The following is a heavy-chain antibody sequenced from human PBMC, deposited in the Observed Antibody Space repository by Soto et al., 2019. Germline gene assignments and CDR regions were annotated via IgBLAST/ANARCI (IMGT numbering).Heavy chain of an antibody. CDR2: INSDGSST. CDR1: GFTVSSYW. V-gene: IGHV3-74*01. Sequence: HPGGSLRLSCAASGFTVSSYWMHWVRQAPGKGLVWVSRINSDGSSTSYADSVKGRFTISRDNAKNTLYLQMNSLRAEDTAVYYCARDHNWSVFDYWGQGTLVTVSS. J-gene: IGHJ4*02. D-gene: IGHD1-1*01. CDR3: ARDHNWSVFDY.